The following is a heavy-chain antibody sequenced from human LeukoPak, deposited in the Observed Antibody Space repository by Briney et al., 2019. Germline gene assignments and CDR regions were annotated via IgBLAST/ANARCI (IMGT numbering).Heavy chain of an antibody. CDR2: ISSNGGST. CDR3: ARAMEWFGELFYFDY. Sequence: GGSLRLSCSASGFTFSSYAMHWVRQAPGKGLEYVSAISSNGGSTYYADSVKGRFTISRDNSKNTLYLQMSSLRAEDTAVYYCARAMEWFGELFYFDYWGQGTLVTVSS. D-gene: IGHD3-10*01. CDR1: GFTFSSYA. J-gene: IGHJ4*02. V-gene: IGHV3-64D*06.